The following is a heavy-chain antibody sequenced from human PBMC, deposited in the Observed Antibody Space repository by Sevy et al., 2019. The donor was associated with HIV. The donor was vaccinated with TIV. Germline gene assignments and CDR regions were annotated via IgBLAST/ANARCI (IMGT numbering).Heavy chain of an antibody. CDR1: GGTFSSYA. CDR2: IIPIFGTA. V-gene: IGHV1-69*13. D-gene: IGHD1-7*01. CDR3: ARIGMAGTTYYYYGMDV. J-gene: IGHJ6*02. Sequence: ASVKVSCKASGGTFSSYAISWVRQAPGQGLEWMGGIIPIFGTANYAQKFQGRVTITADESTCTAYMELSSLRSEDTAVYYCARIGMAGTTYYYYGMDVWGQGTTVTVSS.